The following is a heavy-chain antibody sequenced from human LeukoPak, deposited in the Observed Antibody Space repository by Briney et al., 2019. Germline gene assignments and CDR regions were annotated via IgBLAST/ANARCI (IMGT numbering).Heavy chain of an antibody. CDR3: ARWYSSGWAFDY. CDR1: GGSISSNY. J-gene: IGHJ4*02. CDR2: IHYSGST. V-gene: IGHV4-59*08. Sequence: SETLSLTCTVSGGSISSNYWSWIRQPPGKGLEWIGYIHYSGSTKYNPSLKSRVTISVDTSKNQFSLKLSSVTAADTAVYYCARWYSSGWAFDYWGQGTLVTVSP. D-gene: IGHD6-19*01.